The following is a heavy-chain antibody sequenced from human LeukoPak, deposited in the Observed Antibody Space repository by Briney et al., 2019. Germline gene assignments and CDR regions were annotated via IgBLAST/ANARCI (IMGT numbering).Heavy chain of an antibody. J-gene: IGHJ6*03. CDR1: GYTLTSYD. CDR3: ARGLLSSGYYYYYYYMDV. Sequence: GASVKDSCKASGYTLTSYDINWVRQATGQGLEWMGWMKPNSGNTGYAQKFQGRVTMTRNTSISTAYMELSSLRSEDTAVYYCARGLLSSGYYYYYYYMDVWGKGTTVTVSS. D-gene: IGHD3-22*01. CDR2: MKPNSGNT. V-gene: IGHV1-8*01.